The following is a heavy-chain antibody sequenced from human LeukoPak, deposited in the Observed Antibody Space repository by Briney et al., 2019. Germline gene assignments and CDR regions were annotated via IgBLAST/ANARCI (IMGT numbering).Heavy chain of an antibody. D-gene: IGHD3-10*01. CDR2: IYYSGST. V-gene: IGHV4-59*01. CDR1: GGSISSYY. CDR3: ARGSYYYGSGSLLDY. J-gene: IGHJ4*02. Sequence: SETLSLTCTVSGGSISSYYWSWIRQPPGKGLEWIGYIYYSGSTNYNPSLRSRVTISVDTSKNQFSLKLSSVTAADTAVYYCARGSYYYGSGSLLDYWGQGTLVTVSS.